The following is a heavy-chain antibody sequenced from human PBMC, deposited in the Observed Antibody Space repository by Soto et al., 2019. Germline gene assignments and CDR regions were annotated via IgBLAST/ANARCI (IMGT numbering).Heavy chain of an antibody. CDR2: ISGSGGST. V-gene: IGHV3-23*01. D-gene: IGHD3-22*01. J-gene: IGHJ4*02. CDR3: AKDGPYYYDSSGYYY. CDR1: GFTFSSYA. Sequence: PGGSLRLSCAASGFTFSSYAMSWVRQAPGKGLEWVSAISGSGGSTYYADSVKGRFAISRDNSKNTLYLQMNSLRAEDTAVYYCAKDGPYYYDSSGYYYWGQGTLVTVSS.